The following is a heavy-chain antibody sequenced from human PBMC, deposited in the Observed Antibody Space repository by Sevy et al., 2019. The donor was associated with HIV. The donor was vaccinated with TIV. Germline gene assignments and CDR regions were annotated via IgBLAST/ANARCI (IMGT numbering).Heavy chain of an antibody. J-gene: IGHJ4*02. CDR2: ISGSGGST. Sequence: GGSLRLSCAASGFTFSSYAMSWVRQAPGKGLEWVSAISGSGGSTYYADSVKGRFTISRYNSKKTRYLQMKSLRAEDTAVYYCAKNGFWSGYPIDYWGQGTLVTVSS. V-gene: IGHV3-23*01. CDR3: AKNGFWSGYPIDY. D-gene: IGHD3-3*01. CDR1: GFTFSSYA.